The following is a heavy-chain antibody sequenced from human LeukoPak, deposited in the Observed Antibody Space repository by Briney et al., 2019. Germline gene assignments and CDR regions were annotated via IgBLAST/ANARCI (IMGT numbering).Heavy chain of an antibody. CDR1: GYSISSGYF. V-gene: IGHV4-38-2*02. CDR2: IYNSGST. CDR3: ASVELLQSFLDY. Sequence: SETLSLTCTVSGYSISSGYFWGWIRQPPGKGLEWIGTIYNSGSTYYNASLESRVTISVDTSKNQFSLKLSSVTAADTAVYYCASVELLQSFLDYWGQGTLVTVSS. D-gene: IGHD1-26*01. J-gene: IGHJ4*02.